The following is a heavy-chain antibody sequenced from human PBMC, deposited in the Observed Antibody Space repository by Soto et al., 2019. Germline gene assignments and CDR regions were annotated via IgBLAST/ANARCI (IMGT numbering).Heavy chain of an antibody. D-gene: IGHD5-18*01. CDR3: AGVDTAMVTNPYYYYYGMDV. CDR2: IIPIFGTA. CDR1: GGTFSSYA. Sequence: QVQLVQSGAEVKKPGSSVKVSCKASGGTFSSYAISWVRQAPGQGLEWMGGIIPIFGTANYAQKFQGRVTITADESTSTAYMELSSLRSEDTAVYYYAGVDTAMVTNPYYYYYGMDVWGQGTTVTVSS. J-gene: IGHJ6*02. V-gene: IGHV1-69*12.